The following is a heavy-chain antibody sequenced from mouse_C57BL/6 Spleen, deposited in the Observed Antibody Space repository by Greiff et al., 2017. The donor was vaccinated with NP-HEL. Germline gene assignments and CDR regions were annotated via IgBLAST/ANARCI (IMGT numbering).Heavy chain of an antibody. D-gene: IGHD1-1*01. CDR1: GYTFTGYW. V-gene: IGHV1-9*01. Sequence: VQVVESGAELMKPGASVKLSCKATGYTFTGYWIEWVKQRPGHGLEWIGEILPGSGSTNYNEKFKGKATFTADTSSNTAYMQLSSLTTEDSAIYYCARSDGYYGRGAWFAYWGQGTLVTVSA. J-gene: IGHJ3*01. CDR3: ARSDGYYGRGAWFAY. CDR2: ILPGSGST.